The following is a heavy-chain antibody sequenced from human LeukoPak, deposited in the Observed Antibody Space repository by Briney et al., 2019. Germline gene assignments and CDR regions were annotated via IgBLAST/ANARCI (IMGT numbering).Heavy chain of an antibody. CDR1: GFXFSNYA. V-gene: IGHV3-30-3*01. Sequence: PGRSLRLSCAASGFXFSNYAIHWVRQAPGKGLDWVAVVSFDGSKKYYADSVKGRFTISRDNSKNTLYLQMNTLRPDDTAVYYCTRAKRGPFDYWGQGTLVTVSS. J-gene: IGHJ4*01. CDR2: VSFDGSKK. CDR3: TRAKRGPFDY.